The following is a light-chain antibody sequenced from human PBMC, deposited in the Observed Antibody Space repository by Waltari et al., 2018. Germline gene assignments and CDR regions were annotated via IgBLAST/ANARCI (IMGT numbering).Light chain of an antibody. J-gene: IGKJ1*01. V-gene: IGKV3-20*01. CDR1: QSVSR. CDR2: DVS. CDR3: QHYVTLPVT. Sequence: EIVLTQFPGTLSLSPGERATLSCRASQSVSRLGWYQQKPGQAPRLLIYDVSTRATGIPDRFSGSGSGTDFSLTISRLESEDFAVYYCQHYVTLPVTFGQGTKVEIK.